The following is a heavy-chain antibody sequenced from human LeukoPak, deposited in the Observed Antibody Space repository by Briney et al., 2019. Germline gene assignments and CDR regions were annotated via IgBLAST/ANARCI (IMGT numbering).Heavy chain of an antibody. J-gene: IGHJ6*01. CDR2: IKEDGSEK. Sequence: GGSLPLSCAASGLPYSNSWMSWVRQAPGKGLEWVANIKEDGSEKKYVDSLKGRFTISRDNGKNSLYLQMNSLRAEDTAVYHCAKNRFYMDVWGQGTTVTVSS. CDR3: AKNRFYMDV. CDR1: GLPYSNSW. D-gene: IGHD2/OR15-2a*01. V-gene: IGHV3-7*01.